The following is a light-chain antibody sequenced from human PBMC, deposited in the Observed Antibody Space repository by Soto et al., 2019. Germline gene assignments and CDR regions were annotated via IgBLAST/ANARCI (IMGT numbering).Light chain of an antibody. CDR1: SSDVGGYNY. CDR2: DVS. V-gene: IGLV2-8*01. J-gene: IGLJ1*01. CDR3: SSYAGSNNLV. Sequence: QSVLTQPPSASGSLGQSVTISCTGTSSDVGGYNYVSWYQQHPGKAPKLLIYDVSHRPSGVPDRSSGSKSGNTASLTVSGLQAEDEADYYCSSYAGSNNLVFGTGTKLTVL.